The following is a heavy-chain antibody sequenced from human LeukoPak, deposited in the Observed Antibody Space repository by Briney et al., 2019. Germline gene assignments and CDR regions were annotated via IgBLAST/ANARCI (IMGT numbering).Heavy chain of an antibody. CDR3: ARDLIVPGRGYYYGLDV. CDR2: INPDSSGT. D-gene: IGHD1-26*01. CDR1: GYTFTGYY. Sequence: GASVRLSCEASGYTFTGYYTHWLRQAPGQGLEWMGCINPDSSGTDYAQKFQGRVTMTRDTSISTAYMELSSLRSDDTAVYFCARDLIVPGRGYYYGLDVWGQGTTVTVSS. V-gene: IGHV1-2*02. J-gene: IGHJ6*02.